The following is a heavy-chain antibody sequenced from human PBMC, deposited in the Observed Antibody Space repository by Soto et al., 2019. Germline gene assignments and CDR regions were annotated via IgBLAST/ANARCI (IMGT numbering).Heavy chain of an antibody. CDR2: ISGSGGST. Sequence: PGGSLRLSCAASGFTFSSYAMSWVRQAPGKGLEWVSAISGSGGSTYYADSVKGRFTISRDNSKNTLYLQMNSLRAEDTAVYYCAKDHPTLKIWELLLPVYWGQGTLVTVSS. V-gene: IGHV3-23*01. D-gene: IGHD1-26*01. J-gene: IGHJ4*02. CDR1: GFTFSSYA. CDR3: AKDHPTLKIWELLLPVY.